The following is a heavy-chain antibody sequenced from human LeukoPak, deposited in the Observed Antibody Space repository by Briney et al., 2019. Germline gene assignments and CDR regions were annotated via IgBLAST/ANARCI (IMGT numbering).Heavy chain of an antibody. Sequence: GGSLRLSCAASRFTFSSYWMSWVRQAPGRGLEWVANIEKDGSKKNCVDSVKGRFTISRDNAKNSLYLQMNSLRAEDTAVYYCAREASSGWVDYWGQGTLVTVSS. V-gene: IGHV3-7*01. CDR1: RFTFSSYW. CDR3: AREASSGWVDY. CDR2: IEKDGSKK. J-gene: IGHJ4*02. D-gene: IGHD6-19*01.